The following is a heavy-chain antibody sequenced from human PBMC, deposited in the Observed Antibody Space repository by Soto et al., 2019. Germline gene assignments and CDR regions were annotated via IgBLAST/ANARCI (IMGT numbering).Heavy chain of an antibody. J-gene: IGHJ6*02. CDR1: GYTFTGYY. V-gene: IGHV1-2*04. CDR2: INPNSGGT. D-gene: IGHD3-10*01. CDR3: ARESYYGSGSLYYYGMDV. Sequence: GASVKVSCKASGYTFTGYYMHWVRQAPGQGLEWMGWINPNSGGTNYAQKFQGWVTMTRDTSISTAYMELSRLRSDDTAVYYCARESYYGSGSLYYYGMDVWGQGTTVTVSS.